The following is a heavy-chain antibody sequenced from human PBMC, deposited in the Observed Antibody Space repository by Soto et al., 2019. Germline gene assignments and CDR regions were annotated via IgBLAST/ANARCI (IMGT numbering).Heavy chain of an antibody. CDR3: AREYHPASGMDV. CDR2: IYSGGST. Sequence: EVQLVETGGGLIQPGGSLRLSCAASGFTVSSNYMSWVRQAPGKGLEWVSVIYSGGSTYYADSVKGRFTISRDNSKNTLYLQMHSLRAEDTAVYYCAREYHPASGMDVWGQGTTVTVSS. CDR1: GFTVSSNY. V-gene: IGHV3-53*02. J-gene: IGHJ6*02.